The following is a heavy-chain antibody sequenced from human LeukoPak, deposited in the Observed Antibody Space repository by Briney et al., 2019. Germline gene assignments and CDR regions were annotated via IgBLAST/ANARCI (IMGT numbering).Heavy chain of an antibody. V-gene: IGHV3-23*01. CDR2: ISGSGGST. D-gene: IGHD3-3*01. CDR1: GFTFSSYA. CDR3: AKVTTLEWLPIDAFGI. J-gene: IGHJ3*02. Sequence: PGGSLRLSCAASGFTFSSYAMSWVRQAPGKGLEWVSAISGSGGSTYYADSVKGRFTISRDNSKNTLYLQMNSLRAEDTAVYYCAKVTTLEWLPIDAFGIWGQGTMVTVSS.